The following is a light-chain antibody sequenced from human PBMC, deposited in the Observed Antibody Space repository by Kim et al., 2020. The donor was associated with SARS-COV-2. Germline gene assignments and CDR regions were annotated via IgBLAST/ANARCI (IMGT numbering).Light chain of an antibody. CDR2: QDT. V-gene: IGLV3-1*01. Sequence: SYELTQPPSLSVSPGQTASITCSGDKLGDKFACWYQQKPGQSPVLVIYQDTKRPSGIPERFSGSNSGNTATLTISGTQSMDEADYYCQAWDSSTNWVFGG. CDR3: QAWDSSTNWV. CDR1: KLGDKF. J-gene: IGLJ3*02.